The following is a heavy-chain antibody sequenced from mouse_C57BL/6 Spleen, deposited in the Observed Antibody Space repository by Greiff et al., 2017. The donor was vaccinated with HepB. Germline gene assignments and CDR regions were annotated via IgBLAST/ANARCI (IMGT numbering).Heavy chain of an antibody. V-gene: IGHV1-50*01. CDR3: ARLDGAITTVVASDY. Sequence: QVHVKQPGAELVKPGASVKLSCKASGYTFTSYWMQWVKQRPGQGLEWIGEIDPSDSYTNYNQKFKGKATLTVDTSSSTAYMQLSSLTSEDSAVYYCARLDGAITTVVASDYWGQGTTLTVSS. CDR1: GYTFTSYW. CDR2: IDPSDSYT. J-gene: IGHJ2*01. D-gene: IGHD1-1*01.